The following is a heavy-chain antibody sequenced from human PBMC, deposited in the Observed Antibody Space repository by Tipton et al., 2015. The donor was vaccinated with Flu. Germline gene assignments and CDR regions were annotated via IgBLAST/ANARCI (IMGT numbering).Heavy chain of an antibody. D-gene: IGHD3-10*01. CDR2: ISAYNGNT. CDR1: GYTFTSYG. Sequence: QLVQSGAEVKKPGASVKVSCKASGYTFTSYGISWVRQAPGQGLEWMGWISAYNGNTNYAQKLQGRVTMTTDTSTSTAYMELRSLRSDDAAVFCCARDGSGSLGWTSSSGMDVWGQGTPVPVSS. V-gene: IGHV1-18*01. J-gene: IGHJ6*02. CDR3: ARDGSGSLGWTSSSGMDV.